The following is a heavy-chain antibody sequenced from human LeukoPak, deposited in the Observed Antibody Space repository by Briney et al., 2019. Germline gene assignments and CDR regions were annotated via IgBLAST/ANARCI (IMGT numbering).Heavy chain of an antibody. CDR2: ISGSGGST. J-gene: IGHJ4*02. Sequence: PSETLSLTCTVSGGSISSSSYYWGWIRQPPGKGLEWVSAISGSGGSTYYADSVKGQFTISRDNSKNTLYLQMNSLRAEDTAVYYCAKPIDYGDFDYWGQGTLVTVSS. CDR1: GGSISSSSYY. CDR3: AKPIDYGDFDY. V-gene: IGHV3-23*01. D-gene: IGHD4-17*01.